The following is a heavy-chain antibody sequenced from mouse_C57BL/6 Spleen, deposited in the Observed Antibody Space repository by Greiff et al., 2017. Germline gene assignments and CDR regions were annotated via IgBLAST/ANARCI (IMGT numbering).Heavy chain of an antibody. CDR2: IYPRSGNT. D-gene: IGHD3-2*02. V-gene: IGHV1-81*01. CDR3: AREGRTAQATPLFDY. CDR1: GYTFTSYG. Sequence: QVQLQQSGAELARPGASVKLSCKASGYTFTSYGISWVKQRTGQGLEWIGEIYPRSGNTYYNEKFKGKATLTADKSSSTAYMELRSLTSEDSAVYFCAREGRTAQATPLFDYWGQGTTLTVSS. J-gene: IGHJ2*01.